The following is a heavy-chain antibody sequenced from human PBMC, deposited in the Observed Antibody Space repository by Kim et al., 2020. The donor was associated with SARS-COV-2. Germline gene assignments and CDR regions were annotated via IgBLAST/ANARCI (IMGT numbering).Heavy chain of an antibody. V-gene: IGHV3-11*01. J-gene: IGHJ4*02. Sequence: GGSLRLSCAASGFTFSDYYMSWIRQAPGKGLEWVSYISSSGSTIYYADSVKGRFTISRDNAKNSLYLQMNSLRAEDTAVYYCARDSRSGYNWNYDYFDYWGQGTLVTVSS. CDR1: GFTFSDYY. D-gene: IGHD1-7*01. CDR2: ISSSGSTI. CDR3: ARDSRSGYNWNYDYFDY.